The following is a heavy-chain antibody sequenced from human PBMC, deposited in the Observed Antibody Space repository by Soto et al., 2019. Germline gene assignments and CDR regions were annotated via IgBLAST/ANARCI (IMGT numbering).Heavy chain of an antibody. V-gene: IGHV3-74*01. CDR1: GFTFSSYW. CDR3: ARDIRHSSGWYGLTKNKDRTKNDDY. CDR2: INSDGSST. Sequence: GGSLRLSCAASGFTFSSYWMHWVRQAPGKGLVWVSRINSDGSSTSYADSVKDRFTISRDNAKNTLYLQMNSLRAEDTAVYYCARDIRHSSGWYGLTKNKDRTKNDDYWGQGTLVTVSS. D-gene: IGHD6-19*01. J-gene: IGHJ4*02.